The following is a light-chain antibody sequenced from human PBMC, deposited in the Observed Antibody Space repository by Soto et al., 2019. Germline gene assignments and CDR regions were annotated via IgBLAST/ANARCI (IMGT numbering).Light chain of an antibody. J-gene: IGLJ2*01. CDR3: SSYTSGSPLV. CDR1: SSDVGGYNY. CDR2: EVS. Sequence: QSALTQPASVSGSPGQSITISCTGTSSDVGGYNYVSWYQQHPGKAPKLMIYEVSNRPSGVSNRFSGSKSGNTASLTISGLQAEDEADYSCSSYTSGSPLVFGGGTKLTVL. V-gene: IGLV2-14*01.